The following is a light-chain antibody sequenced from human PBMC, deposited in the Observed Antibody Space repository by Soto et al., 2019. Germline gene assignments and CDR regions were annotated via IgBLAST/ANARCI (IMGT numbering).Light chain of an antibody. Sequence: EIVLTQSPGTLSLSPGERATLSCSASQSVSSSYLAWYQQKPGQSPRLLIYGATSSATGIPDRFSGSGSETDFTLTISRLEPEDFAVYYCQQYGSSSWTFGQGTKVEIK. CDR2: GAT. J-gene: IGKJ1*01. CDR3: QQYGSSSWT. CDR1: QSVSSSY. V-gene: IGKV3-20*01.